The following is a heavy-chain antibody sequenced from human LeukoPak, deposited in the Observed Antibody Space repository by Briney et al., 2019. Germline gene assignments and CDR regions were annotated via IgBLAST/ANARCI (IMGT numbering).Heavy chain of an antibody. CDR1: GESFRDFF. CDR3: SRRGRDRDWFPRTLDY. Sequence: SETLSLTCAVYGESFRDFFWTWVRQPPGKGLEWIGEINDGGTTNYNPSLKSRVTISIDMSRNQFFLRVTSATAADTAVYFCSRRGRDRDWFPRTLDYCGQGTPVFVSS. D-gene: IGHD3-9*01. V-gene: IGHV4-34*01. CDR2: INDGGTT. J-gene: IGHJ4*02.